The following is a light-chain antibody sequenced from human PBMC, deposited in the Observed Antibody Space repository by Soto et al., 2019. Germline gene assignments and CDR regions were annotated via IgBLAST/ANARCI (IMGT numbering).Light chain of an antibody. CDR1: TSNIAKNH. J-gene: IGLJ1*01. CDR2: DND. V-gene: IGLV1-51*01. CDR3: GAWDDSLSFYV. Sequence: QSVLTQPPSVSAAPGQEVSISCSGSTSNIAKNHVSWYQRLPGTAPKLLFYDNDKRPSGIPDRLSASKSATSSTLDITGLQTGDEADYLCGAWDDSLSFYVFGTGTKVTVL.